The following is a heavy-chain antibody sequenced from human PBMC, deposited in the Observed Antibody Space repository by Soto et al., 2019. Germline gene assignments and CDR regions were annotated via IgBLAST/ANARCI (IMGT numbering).Heavy chain of an antibody. CDR3: ASDPYYYASEF. V-gene: IGHV3-11*01. D-gene: IGHD3-10*01. Sequence: QVQLVESGGGLVEPGGSLRLSCAASGFSFSDYYMTWIRQAPGKGLEWVSKISGSANTIYYADSVKGRFTVSRDNGKNSVYLQMNSLRAEDTAVYYCASDPYYYASEFWGQGTLVTVSS. CDR2: ISGSANTI. J-gene: IGHJ4*02. CDR1: GFSFSDYY.